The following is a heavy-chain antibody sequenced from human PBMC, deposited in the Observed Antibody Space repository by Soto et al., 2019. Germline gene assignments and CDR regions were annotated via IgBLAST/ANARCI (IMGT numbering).Heavy chain of an antibody. CDR1: GFSLSNARMG. CDR3: ARETGYYYDSSGSQGDDFDI. CDR2: IFSNDEK. Sequence: SGPTLVNPTETLTLTCTVSGFSLSNARMGVSWIRQPPGKALEWLAHIFSNDEKSYSTSLKSRLTISKDTSKSQVVLTMTNMDPVDTATYYCARETGYYYDSSGSQGDDFDIWGQGTMVTVSS. J-gene: IGHJ3*02. V-gene: IGHV2-26*01. D-gene: IGHD3-22*01.